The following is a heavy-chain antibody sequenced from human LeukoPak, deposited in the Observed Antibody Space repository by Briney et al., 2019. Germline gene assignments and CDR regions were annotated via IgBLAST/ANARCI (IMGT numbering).Heavy chain of an antibody. J-gene: IGHJ4*02. Sequence: SETLSLTCTVSGGSISSYYLSWIRQPAGKGLEWIGRIYTSGSTNYNPSLKSRVTMSVDTSKNQFSLKLSSVTAADTAVYYCARVVHDFWSGYPYYFDYWGQGTLVTVSS. CDR3: ARVVHDFWSGYPYYFDY. CDR1: GGSISSYY. D-gene: IGHD3-3*01. V-gene: IGHV4-4*07. CDR2: IYTSGST.